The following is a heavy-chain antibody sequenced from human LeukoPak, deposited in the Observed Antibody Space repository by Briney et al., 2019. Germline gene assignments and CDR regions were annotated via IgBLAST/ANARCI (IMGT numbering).Heavy chain of an antibody. CDR3: TTCLNGAGQPVAIYYYGMDV. Sequence: ASVKVSCKVSGYTLTEMSIHWVRQAPGGALEWMGGFDPEDGETIYAPKFQGRVTMTEDTSADTAYMELSSLRSEDTAVYYCTTCLNGAGQPVAIYYYGMDVWGQGTTVTVSS. V-gene: IGHV1-24*01. D-gene: IGHD2-2*01. CDR1: GYTLTEMS. CDR2: FDPEDGET. J-gene: IGHJ6*02.